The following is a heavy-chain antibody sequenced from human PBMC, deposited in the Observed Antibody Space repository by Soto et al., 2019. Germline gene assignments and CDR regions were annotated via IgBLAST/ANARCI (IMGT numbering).Heavy chain of an antibody. V-gene: IGHV3-15*07. CDR2: IKSKTDGGTS. CDR3: TTDPATVTIRQIYC. J-gene: IGHJ4*02. D-gene: IGHD4-17*01. CDR1: GFTFSNAW. Sequence: EVQLVESGGGLVKPGGSLRLSCAASGFTFSNAWMNWVRQAPGKGLEWVGRIKSKTDGGTSDYAAPVKGRFTISRDDSKNTLYLQMNSLKTEDTAVYYCTTDPATVTIRQIYCWGQGTLVTVSS.